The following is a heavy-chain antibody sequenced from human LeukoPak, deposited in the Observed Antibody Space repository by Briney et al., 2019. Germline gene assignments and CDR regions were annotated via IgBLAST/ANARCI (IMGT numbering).Heavy chain of an antibody. J-gene: IGHJ3*02. CDR1: GFTFSSYA. CDR2: ISYDGSNK. D-gene: IGHD1-7*01. Sequence: GGSLRLSCAASGFTFSSYAMHWVRQAPGKGLEWVAVISYDGSNKYYADSVKGRFTISRDNSKNTLYLQMNSLRAEDTAVYYCARAPITGTTYRAFDIWGQGTMVTVSS. V-gene: IGHV3-30*04. CDR3: ARAPITGTTYRAFDI.